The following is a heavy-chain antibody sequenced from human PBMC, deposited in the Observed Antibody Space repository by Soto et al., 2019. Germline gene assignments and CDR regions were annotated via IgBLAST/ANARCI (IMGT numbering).Heavy chain of an antibody. J-gene: IGHJ1*01. Sequence: SGPTLVNPTQTLTLTCTFSGFSLSTSGVGVGWIRQPPGKALGWLALIYWDDDKRYSPSLRSRLTITKDTSKNQVVLTMTNMEPVDTATYYCALLTYYYDSSGYYSSAEYFQHWGQGTLVTVSS. CDR2: IYWDDDK. CDR1: GFSLSTSGVG. CDR3: ALLTYYYDSSGYYSSAEYFQH. D-gene: IGHD3-22*01. V-gene: IGHV2-5*02.